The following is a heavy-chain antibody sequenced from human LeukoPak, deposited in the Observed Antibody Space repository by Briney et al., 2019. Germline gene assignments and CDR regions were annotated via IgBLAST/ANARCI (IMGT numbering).Heavy chain of an antibody. J-gene: IGHJ4*01. CDR3: ATHLRCSGDFSGGFDY. Sequence: PGGSLRLSCAASGFTFSSYGMSWVRQAPGKGLEWVSAISASGGSIYYADSVKGRFTISRDNYKNTLYLQMNSLRAEDTAEYFCATHLRCSGDFSGGFDYWGQGTMVHVAS. V-gene: IGHV3-23*01. CDR1: GFTFSSYG. CDR2: ISASGGSI. D-gene: IGHD3-10*02.